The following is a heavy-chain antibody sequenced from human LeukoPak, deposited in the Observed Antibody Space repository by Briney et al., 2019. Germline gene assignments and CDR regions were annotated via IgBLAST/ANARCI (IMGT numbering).Heavy chain of an antibody. Sequence: GGSLRLSCEASGFTFSDYWMQWVRQAPGKGLVWVARIYSDVSTAYYADSVKGRFTISRDNAKNTLYLQMNSLRAEDTAMYYCARVSGSRNYYFGAFDIWGQGTMVTVSS. CDR3: ARVSGSRNYYFGAFDI. V-gene: IGHV3-74*01. CDR1: GFTFSDYW. D-gene: IGHD3-10*01. CDR2: IYSDVSTA. J-gene: IGHJ3*02.